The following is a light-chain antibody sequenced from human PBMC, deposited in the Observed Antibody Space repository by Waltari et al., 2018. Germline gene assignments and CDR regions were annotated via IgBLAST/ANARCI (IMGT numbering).Light chain of an antibody. CDR2: QAS. Sequence: SSELTQPSSVSVSPGQTARITCSGDMLPKQYTRWFQQKPGQAPVLVLYQASARPSGIPERFSGSSSGTTVTLTISGAQVEDEADYYCYSTTDNNLGVFGPGTRVTVL. CDR1: MLPKQY. V-gene: IGLV3-27*01. CDR3: YSTTDNNLGV. J-gene: IGLJ1*01.